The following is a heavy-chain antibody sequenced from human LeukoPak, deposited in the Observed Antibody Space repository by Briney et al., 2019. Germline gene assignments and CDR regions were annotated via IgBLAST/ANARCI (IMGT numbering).Heavy chain of an antibody. V-gene: IGHV4-39*07. CDR2: IYHSGST. Sequence: SETLSLTCTVSGGSISSSSYYWGWIRQPPGKGLEWIGSIYHSGSTYYNPSLKSRVTISVDTSKNQFSLKLSSVTAADTAVYYCAGSLRARPFDYWGQGTLVTVSS. CDR3: AGSLRARPFDY. J-gene: IGHJ4*02. CDR1: GGSISSSSYY.